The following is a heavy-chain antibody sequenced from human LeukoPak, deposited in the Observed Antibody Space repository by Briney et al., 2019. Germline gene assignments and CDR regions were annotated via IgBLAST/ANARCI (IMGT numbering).Heavy chain of an antibody. V-gene: IGHV3-11*04. Sequence: PGGSLRLSCAASGFTFSDYYMSWIRQAPGKGLEWVSYISSGISTIYYADSVKGRFTISRDNAKNSLYLQMNSLRAEDTAVYYCARDLYGDYTFDSWGQGTLVTVSS. CDR3: ARDLYGDYTFDS. J-gene: IGHJ4*02. CDR2: ISSGISTI. D-gene: IGHD4-17*01. CDR1: GFTFSDYY.